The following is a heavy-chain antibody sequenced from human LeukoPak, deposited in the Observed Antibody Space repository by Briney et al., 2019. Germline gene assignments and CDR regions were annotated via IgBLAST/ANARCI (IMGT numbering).Heavy chain of an antibody. CDR2: INHSGST. Sequence: SETLSLTCAVYGGSFSGYYWSWIRHPPGKGLEWIGEINHSGSTNYNPSLKSRVTISVDPSKNQFSLKLSSVTAADTAVYYCARAGDYYDSSGYYCPAFDFWGQGTLVTVSS. CDR1: GGSFSGYY. CDR3: ARAGDYYDSSGYYCPAFDF. D-gene: IGHD3-22*01. J-gene: IGHJ4*02. V-gene: IGHV4-34*01.